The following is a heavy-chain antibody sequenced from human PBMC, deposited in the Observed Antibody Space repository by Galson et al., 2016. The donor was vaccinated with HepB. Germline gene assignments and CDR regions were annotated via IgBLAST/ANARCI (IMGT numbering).Heavy chain of an antibody. Sequence: QSGAEVKKPGESLKISCRGSGYTFTNYWIGWVRQMPGKGLQWMGFIFPGDSDTRYSPSFQGQVTISADKSSNTAYLQWSTLKASDTAMYYCARRGSVTIFEAVTAPHGFDMWGQGTMVTVSS. CDR2: IFPGDSDT. J-gene: IGHJ3*02. CDR1: GYTFTNYW. D-gene: IGHD3-3*01. V-gene: IGHV5-51*01. CDR3: ARRGSVTIFEAVTAPHGFDM.